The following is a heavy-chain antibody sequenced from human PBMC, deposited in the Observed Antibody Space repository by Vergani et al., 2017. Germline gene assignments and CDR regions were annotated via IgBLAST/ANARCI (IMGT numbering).Heavy chain of an antibody. CDR3: AKDRVGSYPPSVVDY. J-gene: IGHJ4*02. CDR2: IYYSGST. CDR1: GGSISSYY. V-gene: IGHV4-59*01. D-gene: IGHD1-26*01. Sequence: QVQLQESGPGLVKPSETLSLTCTVSGGSISSYYWSWIRQPPGKGLEWIGYIYYSGSTNYNPSLKSRVTISVDTSKNQFSLKLSSVTAADTAVYYCAKDRVGSYPPSVVDYWGQGTLVTVSS.